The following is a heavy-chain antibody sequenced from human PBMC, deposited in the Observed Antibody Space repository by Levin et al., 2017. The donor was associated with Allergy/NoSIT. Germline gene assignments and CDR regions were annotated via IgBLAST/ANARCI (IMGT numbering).Heavy chain of an antibody. CDR3: VRSRLRVGSYNFDY. CDR1: GGSIRSGSFY. D-gene: IGHD4-17*01. J-gene: IGHJ4*02. CDR2: MYTSGYS. V-gene: IGHV4-61*02. Sequence: SETLSLTCTVSGGSIRSGSFYWSWIRQPAQKGLEWIGRMYTSGYSNYNPSFKSRATISMDASKNQFSLKLSSVTAADTAVYYCVRSRLRVGSYNFDYWGQGTLVTVSS.